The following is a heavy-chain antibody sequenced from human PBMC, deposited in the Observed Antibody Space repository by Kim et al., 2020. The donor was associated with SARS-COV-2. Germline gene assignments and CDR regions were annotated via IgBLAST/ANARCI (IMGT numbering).Heavy chain of an antibody. CDR2: ISSDGSTT. D-gene: IGHD3-16*01. CDR3: ARGALHSGFDV. J-gene: IGHJ6*02. CDR1: GFTLSNYW. Sequence: GGSLRLSCAASGFTLSNYWMNWVRQAPGKGLVWVSRISSDGSTTYYADSVKGRFTISRDNAKNTLYLQMNSLRAEDTAVYYCARGALHSGFDVWGQGTTVTVSS. V-gene: IGHV3-74*01.